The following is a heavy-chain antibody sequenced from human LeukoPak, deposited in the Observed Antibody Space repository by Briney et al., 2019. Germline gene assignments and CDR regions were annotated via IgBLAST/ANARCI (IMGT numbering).Heavy chain of an antibody. J-gene: IGHJ4*02. CDR2: IYCGGST. CDR1: GFTVSSNY. D-gene: IGHD3-3*01. Sequence: GGSLRLSCAASGFTVSSNYMSWVRQAPGKGLEWVSVIYCGGSTYYADSVKGRFTISRDNSKNTLYLQMNSLRAEDTAVYYCARDQAITIFGVVSVDYFDYWGQGTLVTVSS. CDR3: ARDQAITIFGVVSVDYFDY. V-gene: IGHV3-66*01.